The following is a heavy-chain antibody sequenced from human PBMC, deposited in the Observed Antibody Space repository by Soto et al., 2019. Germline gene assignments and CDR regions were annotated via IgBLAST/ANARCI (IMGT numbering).Heavy chain of an antibody. Sequence: SVKVSCKASGGTFSSYAISWVRLAPGQGLEWMGGIIPIFGTANYAQKFQGRVTITAHESTSTAYMELSSLRSEDTAVYYCARYVNWGITTVPYFDYWGQGTLVTVSS. D-gene: IGHD3-10*01. CDR1: GGTFSSYA. V-gene: IGHV1-69*13. J-gene: IGHJ4*02. CDR3: ARYVNWGITTVPYFDY. CDR2: IIPIFGTA.